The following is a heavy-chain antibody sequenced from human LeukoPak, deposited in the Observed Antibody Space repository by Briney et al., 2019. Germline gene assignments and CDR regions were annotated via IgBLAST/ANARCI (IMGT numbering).Heavy chain of an antibody. Sequence: SVTVSCKASGGTFSSYAISWVRQAPGQGLEWMGRIIPILGIANYAQKFQGRVTITADKSTSTAYMELSSLRSEDTAVYYCASSPSGGLRFLEDWFDPWGQGTLVTVSS. J-gene: IGHJ5*02. CDR2: IIPILGIA. D-gene: IGHD3-3*01. V-gene: IGHV1-69*04. CDR1: GGTFSSYA. CDR3: ASSPSGGLRFLEDWFDP.